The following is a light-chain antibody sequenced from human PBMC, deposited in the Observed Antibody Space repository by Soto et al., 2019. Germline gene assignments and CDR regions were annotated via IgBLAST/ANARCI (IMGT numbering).Light chain of an antibody. CDR1: QSISSSY. CDR3: QQYGNSPIT. CDR2: GAF. Sequence: EIVFAQSPGTLSLSPGERATLSRRSSQSISSSYLAWFQQKPGQAPSLLIYGAFSRATGIPDRFSGSGSGTDFTLTISRLEPEDFAVYYCQQYGNSPITFGQGTRLEIK. J-gene: IGKJ5*01. V-gene: IGKV3-20*01.